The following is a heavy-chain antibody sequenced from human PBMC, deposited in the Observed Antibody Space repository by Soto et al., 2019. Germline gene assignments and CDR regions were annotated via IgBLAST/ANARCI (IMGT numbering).Heavy chain of an antibody. D-gene: IGHD2-2*01. V-gene: IGHV1-3*01. CDR2: INAGNGNT. Sequence: GASVKVSCKASGYTFTSYAVHWVRKAPGQGLEWMGWINAGNGNTKHSQKFQGRVTITRDTSASTAYMELSSLRSEDTAVYYCARDRGIVVVPAAHNWFDPWGQGTLVTVSS. CDR3: ARDRGIVVVPAAHNWFDP. CDR1: GYTFTSYA. J-gene: IGHJ5*02.